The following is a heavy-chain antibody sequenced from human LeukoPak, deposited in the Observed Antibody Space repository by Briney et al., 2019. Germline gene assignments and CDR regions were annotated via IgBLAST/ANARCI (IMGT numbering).Heavy chain of an antibody. D-gene: IGHD4-11*01. J-gene: IGHJ6*04. V-gene: IGHV4-39*07. CDR2: IYYSGST. CDR1: GGSISSSTYY. CDR3: ARVMGETLTNAV. Sequence: SETLSLTCTVSGGSISSSTYYWGWIRQPPGKGLEWIGNIYYSGSTYYNPSLKSRVTISVDTSKNQFSLKLSSVTAADTAMYYCARVMGETLTNAVWGKGTAVTVSS.